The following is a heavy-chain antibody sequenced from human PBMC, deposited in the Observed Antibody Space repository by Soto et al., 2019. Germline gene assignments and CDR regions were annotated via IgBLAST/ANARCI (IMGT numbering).Heavy chain of an antibody. CDR2: ISGSGGST. CDR3: AKGKVATPYSIDY. J-gene: IGHJ4*02. D-gene: IGHD5-12*01. V-gene: IGHV3-23*01. Sequence: GGSLRLSCAASGVTFSSYAMSWVRQAPGKGLEWVSAISGSGGSTYYADSVKGRFTISRDNSKNTLYLQMNSLRAEDTAVYYWAKGKVATPYSIDYWGQGPLLPVSS. CDR1: GVTFSSYA.